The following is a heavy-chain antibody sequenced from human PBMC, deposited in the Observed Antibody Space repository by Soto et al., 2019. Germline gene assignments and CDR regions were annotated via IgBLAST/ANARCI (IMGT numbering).Heavy chain of an antibody. V-gene: IGHV3-72*01. CDR1: GFTFSDHY. D-gene: IGHD5-12*01. Sequence: EVQLVESGGGLVKPGGSLRLSCEASGFTFSDHYMDWVRQAPGKGLEWVGRIRKKRYDYTTVYAASVQGRFTISRDESQSSPFIPVDSPTAEATAVYYCANSRATNTWSGFDFWGQGTRVSVSS. J-gene: IGHJ4*02. CDR3: ANSRATNTWSGFDF. CDR2: IRKKRYDYTT.